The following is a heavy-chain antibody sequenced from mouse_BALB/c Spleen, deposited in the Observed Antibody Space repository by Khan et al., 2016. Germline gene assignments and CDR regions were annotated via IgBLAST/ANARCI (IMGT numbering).Heavy chain of an antibody. Sequence: QVQLKQSGPQLVRPGASVTISCKASGYSFTSYWMHWVKQRPGQGLEWIGMIDPSDSETRLNQKFKDQANLTVAKSSSTAYMQLSSPTSEDSAVYYCSPTVVARYFDYWGQGTTLTVSS. J-gene: IGHJ2*01. V-gene: IGHV1S126*01. CDR2: IDPSDSET. CDR3: SPTVVARYFDY. CDR1: GYSFTSYW. D-gene: IGHD1-1*01.